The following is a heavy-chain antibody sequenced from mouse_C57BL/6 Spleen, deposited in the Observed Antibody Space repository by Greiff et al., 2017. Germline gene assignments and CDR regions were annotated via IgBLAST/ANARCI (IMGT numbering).Heavy chain of an antibody. D-gene: IGHD2-1*01. CDR3: TREGVYYDNPAWFAY. J-gene: IGHJ3*01. V-gene: IGHV1-15*01. CDR1: GYTFTDYE. CDR2: IDPETGGT. Sequence: QVQLQQSGAELVRPGASVTLSCKASGYTFTDYEMHWVKQTPVHGLEWIGAIDPETGGTAYNQKFKGKAILTAAKSSSTAYMELRSLTSEDSAVYYCTREGVYYDNPAWFAYWGQGTLVTVSA.